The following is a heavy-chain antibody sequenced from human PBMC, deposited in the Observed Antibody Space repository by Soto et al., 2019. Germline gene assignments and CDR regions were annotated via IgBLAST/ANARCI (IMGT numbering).Heavy chain of an antibody. CDR3: ARRSFGSRSSTPYYFDY. V-gene: IGHV5-51*01. D-gene: IGHD2-15*01. CDR1: GYSFTSYW. CDR2: IYPGDSDT. J-gene: IGHJ4*02. Sequence: GESLKISCKGSGYSFTSYWIGWVRQVPGKGLEWMGIIYPGDSDTRYSPSFQGQVTISADKSISTAYLQWSSLKASDTAMYYCARRSFGSRSSTPYYFDYRGQRTLVTVSS.